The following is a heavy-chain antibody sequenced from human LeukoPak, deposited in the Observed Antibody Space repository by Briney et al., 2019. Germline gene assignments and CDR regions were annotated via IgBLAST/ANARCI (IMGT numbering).Heavy chain of an antibody. Sequence: SETLSLTCTVSGGSISSYYWSWIRQPPGKGLEWIGYIYYSGSTNYNPSLKSRVTISVDTSKNQFSLKLSSVTAADTAVYYCAREGYYYDSSGSLYNWFDPWGQGTLVTVSS. CDR1: GGSISSYY. CDR2: IYYSGST. J-gene: IGHJ5*02. V-gene: IGHV4-59*01. D-gene: IGHD3-22*01. CDR3: AREGYYYDSSGSLYNWFDP.